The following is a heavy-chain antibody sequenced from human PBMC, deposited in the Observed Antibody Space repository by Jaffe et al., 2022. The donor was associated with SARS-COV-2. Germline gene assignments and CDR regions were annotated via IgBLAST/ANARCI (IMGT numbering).Heavy chain of an antibody. CDR2: INAGNGNT. D-gene: IGHD6-19*01. J-gene: IGHJ2*01. Sequence: QVQLVQSGAEVKKPGASVKVSCKASGYTFTSYAMHWVRQAPGQRLEWMGWINAGNGNTKYSQKFQGRVTITRDTSASTAYMELSSLRSEDTAVYYCARDGAVAGTRVWYFDLWGRGTLVTVSS. CDR3: ARDGAVAGTRVWYFDL. CDR1: GYTFTSYA. V-gene: IGHV1-3*01.